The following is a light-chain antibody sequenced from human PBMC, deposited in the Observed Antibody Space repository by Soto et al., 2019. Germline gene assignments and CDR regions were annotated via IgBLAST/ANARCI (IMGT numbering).Light chain of an antibody. Sequence: QSGLTQPPSASGAPGQRVTVSCSGSRSNIGSNTVHWYQHLPGAAPKLLIYRDSQRPSGVPDRFSGSKSGTSASLAISGLQSEDEGHYYCAAWDDSLSGPVFGGGTKVTVL. CDR3: AAWDDSLSGPV. CDR2: RDS. CDR1: RSNIGSNT. J-gene: IGLJ3*02. V-gene: IGLV1-44*01.